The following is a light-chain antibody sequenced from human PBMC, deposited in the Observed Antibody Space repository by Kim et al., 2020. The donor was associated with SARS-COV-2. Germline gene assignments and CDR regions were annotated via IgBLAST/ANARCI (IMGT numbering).Light chain of an antibody. CDR1: QSVLYSSNNKNH. J-gene: IGKJ4*01. Sequence: IVMTQAPDSLAVSLGERATINCKSSQSVLYSSNNKNHLAWHQQKPGQPPKLLIYWASTRESGVPDRFSGSGSETDFTLTISSLPAEDVAVYYCQHYYTLPLTFGGGTKVDIK. CDR2: WAS. CDR3: QHYYTLPLT. V-gene: IGKV4-1*01.